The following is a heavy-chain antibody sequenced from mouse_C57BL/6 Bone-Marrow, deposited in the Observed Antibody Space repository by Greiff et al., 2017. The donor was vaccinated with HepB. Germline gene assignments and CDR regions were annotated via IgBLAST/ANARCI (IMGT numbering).Heavy chain of an antibody. CDR1: GYTFTDHT. Sequence: VKLQESDAELVKPGASVKISCKVSGYTFTDHTIHWMKQRPEQGLEWIGYIYPRDGSTKYNEKFKGKATLTADKSSSTAYMQLNSLTSEDSAVYFCASRGFKDYGSSCWYFDVWGTGTTVTVSS. V-gene: IGHV1-78*01. D-gene: IGHD1-1*01. CDR2: IYPRDGST. CDR3: ASRGFKDYGSSCWYFDV. J-gene: IGHJ1*03.